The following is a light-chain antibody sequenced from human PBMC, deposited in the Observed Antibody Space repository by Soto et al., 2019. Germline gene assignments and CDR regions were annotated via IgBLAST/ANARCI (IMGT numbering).Light chain of an antibody. CDR3: QQYNTYLIT. J-gene: IGKJ5*01. CDR2: DAF. CDR1: QSISSW. Sequence: DIQMTQSPSTLSASVGDRVTITCRASQSISSWLAWYQQKPGKAPKLLIYDAFSLESGVPSRFSGSGSGTEFTLTISSLQPDDFATYYCQQYNTYLITFGQGTRLEMK. V-gene: IGKV1-5*01.